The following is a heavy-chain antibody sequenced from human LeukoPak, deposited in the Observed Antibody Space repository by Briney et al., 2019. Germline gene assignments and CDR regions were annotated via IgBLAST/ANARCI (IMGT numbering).Heavy chain of an antibody. CDR1: GGSISSGGYY. V-gene: IGHV4-31*03. CDR3: ATALSGSFDY. D-gene: IGHD3-22*01. Sequence: SETLSLTCTVSGGSISSGGYYWSWIRQHPGKGLEWIGYSYYSGSTFYNPSLKSRVTISVDTSKNQFSLKLSSVTAANTAVYYCATALSGSFDYWGQGTLVTVSS. J-gene: IGHJ4*02. CDR2: SYYSGST.